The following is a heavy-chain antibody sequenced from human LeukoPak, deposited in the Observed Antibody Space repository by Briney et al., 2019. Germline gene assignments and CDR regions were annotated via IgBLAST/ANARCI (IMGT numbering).Heavy chain of an antibody. V-gene: IGHV3-23*01. CDR1: GFTFSSYS. CDR3: AKSYYYGSGDYSLTAFDI. CDR2: ISDSAGTT. J-gene: IGHJ3*02. D-gene: IGHD3-10*01. Sequence: GGSLRLSCAASGFTFSSYSMNWVRQAPGKGLEWVSGISDSAGTTYYADSVKGRSSISRDSSKNTLNLQMNSLRAEDTAVYYCAKSYYYGSGDYSLTAFDIWGQGTMVTVSS.